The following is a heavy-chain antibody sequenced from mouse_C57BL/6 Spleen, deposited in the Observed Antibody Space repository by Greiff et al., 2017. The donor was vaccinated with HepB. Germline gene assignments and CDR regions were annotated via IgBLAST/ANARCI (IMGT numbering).Heavy chain of an antibody. D-gene: IGHD1-1*01. J-gene: IGHJ3*01. Sequence: EVQLVESGGGLVKPGGSLKLSCAASGFTFSDYGMHWVRQAPEKGLEWVAYISSGSSTIYYADTVKGRFTISRDNAKNTLFLQMTSLRSEDTAMYYCARDGSSYGWSAYWGQGTLVTVSA. CDR3: ARDGSSYGWSAY. CDR2: ISSGSSTI. V-gene: IGHV5-17*01. CDR1: GFTFSDYG.